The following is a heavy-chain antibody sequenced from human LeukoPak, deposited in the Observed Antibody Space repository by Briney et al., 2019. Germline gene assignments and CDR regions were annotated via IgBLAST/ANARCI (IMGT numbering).Heavy chain of an antibody. CDR3: ARDSSHYDFDI. CDR1: GFIFSSYE. J-gene: IGHJ3*02. Sequence: GGSLRLSCAASGFIFSSYEMNWVRQAPGKGLEWVSYISSSGGTIYNADSAKGRFTISRDNAKNSLYLQMNSLRAEDTAVYYCARDSSHYDFDIWGQGTMVTVSS. CDR2: ISSSGGTI. D-gene: IGHD3-10*01. V-gene: IGHV3-48*03.